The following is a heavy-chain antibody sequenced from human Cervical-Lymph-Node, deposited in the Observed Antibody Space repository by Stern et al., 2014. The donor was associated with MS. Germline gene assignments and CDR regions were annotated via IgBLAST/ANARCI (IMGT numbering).Heavy chain of an antibody. CDR2: IYYSGTT. J-gene: IGHJ3*02. Sequence: QVQLQESGPGLVKPSQTLSLACAVSGASVGGGDLYWSWIRQPPGKGLEWLGHIYYSGTTYYKPSLKSRLIISLDTSKNQFSLNLTSVTAADTAVYYCAGAIGKYELLESFDMWGQGTMVTVSS. CDR1: GASVGGGDLY. D-gene: IGHD1-1*01. V-gene: IGHV4-30-4*01. CDR3: AGAIGKYELLESFDM.